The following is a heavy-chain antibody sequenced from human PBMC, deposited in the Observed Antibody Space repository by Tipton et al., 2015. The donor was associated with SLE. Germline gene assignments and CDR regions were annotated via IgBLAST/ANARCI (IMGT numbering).Heavy chain of an antibody. V-gene: IGHV4-31*03. CDR2: IYYSGNT. CDR3: GCMLPRGAFDI. Sequence: TLSLTCTVSGGPIGSGGYYWSWIRQHPGKGLEWIGCIYYSGNTYYNPSLKSRVTISVDTSKNQFSLKMSSVTAADTAVYYCGCMLPRGAFDIWGQGTMVTVSS. CDR1: GGPIGSGGYY. J-gene: IGHJ3*02. D-gene: IGHD2-8*01.